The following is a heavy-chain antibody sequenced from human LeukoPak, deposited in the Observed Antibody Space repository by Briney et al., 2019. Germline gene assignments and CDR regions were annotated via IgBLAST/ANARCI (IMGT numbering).Heavy chain of an antibody. CDR3: ARELLWFGELLRLPDY. J-gene: IGHJ4*02. Sequence: GASVKVSCKASGYTFTSYGISWVRQAPGQGLEWMGWINPNSGGTNYAQKFQGRVTMTRDTSISTAYMELSRLRSDDTAVYYCARELLWFGELLRLPDYWGQGTLVTVSS. D-gene: IGHD3-10*01. CDR1: GYTFTSYG. V-gene: IGHV1-2*02. CDR2: INPNSGGT.